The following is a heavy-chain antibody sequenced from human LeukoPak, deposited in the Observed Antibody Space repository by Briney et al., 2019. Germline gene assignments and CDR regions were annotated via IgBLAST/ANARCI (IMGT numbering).Heavy chain of an antibody. CDR3: AKERDTAMVTIDY. J-gene: IGHJ4*02. CDR2: IRYDGSNK. CDR1: GFTISTYG. V-gene: IGHV3-30*02. D-gene: IGHD5-18*01. Sequence: PGGSLRLSCAASGFTISTYGMSWVRQAPGKGLEWVAFIRYDGSNKYYADSVKGRFTISRDNSKNTLYLQMNSLRAEDTAVYYCAKERDTAMVTIDYWGQGTLVTVSS.